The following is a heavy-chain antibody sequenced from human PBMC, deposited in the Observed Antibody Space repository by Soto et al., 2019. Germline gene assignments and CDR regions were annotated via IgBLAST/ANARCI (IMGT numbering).Heavy chain of an antibody. CDR1: GFTFSRYP. J-gene: IGHJ4*02. CDR3: EKDSVMRKCYGFWSGYYLRSTFDY. D-gene: IGHD3-3*01. CDR2: ISGSGGST. V-gene: IGHV3-23*01. Sequence: EVQLLESGGGLVQHGGSLRLSCAASGFTFSRYPMSWVRQAPGKGLEWVSAISGSGGSTYYADSVKGRFTISRDNYKNALYLQMNRQSAEDKAVNYCEKDSVMRKCYGFWSGYYLRSTFDYWGPGSMVTGCS.